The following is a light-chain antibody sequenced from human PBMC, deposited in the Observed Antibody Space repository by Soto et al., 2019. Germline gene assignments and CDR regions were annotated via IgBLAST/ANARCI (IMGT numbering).Light chain of an antibody. CDR1: QTVSSNH. V-gene: IGKV3-20*01. Sequence: EIVLTQSPGTLSLSPGERATLSCRASQTVSSNHLAWYQQKPGQAPRLLIYGSSNRATGMPDRFRGSGSGTDFTLTISRLEPEDFAVYYCQQYGSSPPYTFGQGTKLEIK. J-gene: IGKJ2*01. CDR2: GSS. CDR3: QQYGSSPPYT.